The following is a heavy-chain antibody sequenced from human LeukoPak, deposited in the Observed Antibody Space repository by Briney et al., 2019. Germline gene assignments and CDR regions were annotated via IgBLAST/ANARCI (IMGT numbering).Heavy chain of an antibody. Sequence: SQTLSLTCTVSGGSISSGSYYWSWIRQPAGKGLEWIGRMYASGSNKYNPSLKSRVTMSVDTSKNQFSLDLSSVTAADTAVYYCARAPQGTVGWFDPWGQGTLVTVSS. D-gene: IGHD1-7*01. CDR1: GGSISSGSYY. J-gene: IGHJ5*02. V-gene: IGHV4-61*02. CDR3: ARAPQGTVGWFDP. CDR2: MYASGSN.